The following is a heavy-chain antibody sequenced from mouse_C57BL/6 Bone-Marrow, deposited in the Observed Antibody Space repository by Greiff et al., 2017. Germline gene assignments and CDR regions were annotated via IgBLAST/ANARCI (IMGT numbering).Heavy chain of an antibody. CDR1: GYAFTNYL. Sequence: QVQLQQSGAELVRPGTSVKVSCKASGYAFTNYLIAWVKQRPGQGLEWIGVINPGSGGTNYNEKFKGKATLTADKSSSTAYMQLSSLTSEDSAVYSCARSKNWDSWFAYWGQGTLVTVSA. J-gene: IGHJ3*01. V-gene: IGHV1-54*01. CDR2: INPGSGGT. CDR3: ARSKNWDSWFAY. D-gene: IGHD4-1*01.